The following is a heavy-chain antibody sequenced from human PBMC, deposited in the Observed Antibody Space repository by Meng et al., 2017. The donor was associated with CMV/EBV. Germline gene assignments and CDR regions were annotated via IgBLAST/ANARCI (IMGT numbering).Heavy chain of an antibody. CDR1: GSISSYY. CDR3: AREEITVVRGVLNYFDY. J-gene: IGHJ4*02. Sequence: GSISSYYWSWIRQPAGKGLEWIGRIYPSGSTNYNPSLKSRVTMSVDTSKNQFSLKLSSVTAADTAVYYCAREEITVVRGVLNYFDYWGQGTLVTVSS. CDR2: IYPSGST. D-gene: IGHD3-10*01. V-gene: IGHV4-4*07.